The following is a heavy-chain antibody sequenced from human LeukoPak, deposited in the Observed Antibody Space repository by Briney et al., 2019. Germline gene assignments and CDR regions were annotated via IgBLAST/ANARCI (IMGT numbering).Heavy chain of an antibody. CDR1: GFTFSSYA. V-gene: IGHV3-23*01. D-gene: IGHD6-19*01. Sequence: PGGSLRLSCAASGFTFSSYAMSWVRQAPGKGLEWVSAISGSGGSTYYADSAKGRFTISRDNSKNTLYLQMNSLRAEDTAVYYCAKDMSYSSGWYPFDYWGQGTLVTVSS. CDR2: ISGSGGST. J-gene: IGHJ4*02. CDR3: AKDMSYSSGWYPFDY.